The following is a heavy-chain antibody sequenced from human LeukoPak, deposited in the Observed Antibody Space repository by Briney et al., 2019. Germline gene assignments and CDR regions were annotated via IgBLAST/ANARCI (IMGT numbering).Heavy chain of an antibody. V-gene: IGHV1-2*02. CDR2: INPSSGGT. CDR1: GYTFTGYY. Sequence: ASVKVSCKASGYTFTGYYMHWVRQAPGQGLEWMGWINPSSGGTNYAQKFQGRVTMTRDTSISTAYMELSRLRSDDTAVYYCARAARSGSNDYWGQGTLVTVSS. CDR3: ARAARSGSNDY. D-gene: IGHD3-22*01. J-gene: IGHJ4*02.